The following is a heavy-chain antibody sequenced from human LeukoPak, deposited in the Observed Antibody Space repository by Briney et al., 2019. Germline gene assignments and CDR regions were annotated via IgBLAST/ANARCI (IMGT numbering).Heavy chain of an antibody. Sequence: ASVKVSCKASGYTFTRYGISWVRQAPGQGLEWMGWISAYNGNTNYAQKLQGRVTMTTDTSTSTAYMELRSLRSDDTAVYYCARAGYCSSTSCYRYYYYYYYYMDVWGKGTTVTVSS. D-gene: IGHD2-2*01. CDR2: ISAYNGNT. CDR1: GYTFTRYG. CDR3: ARAGYCSSTSCYRYYYYYYYYMDV. V-gene: IGHV1-18*01. J-gene: IGHJ6*03.